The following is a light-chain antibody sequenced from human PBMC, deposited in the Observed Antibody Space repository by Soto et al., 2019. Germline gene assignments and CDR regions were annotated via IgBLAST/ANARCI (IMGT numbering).Light chain of an antibody. CDR1: SSDVGNYNL. V-gene: IGLV2-23*02. Sequence: QSALTQPASVSGSPGQSITISCTGTSSDVGNYNLVSWYQQYPGKAPKVIIYEVFKWPSGVSNRFSGSKSGNTASVTISGLQAEDEADYYCCSYADHSWVFGGGTKLTVL. J-gene: IGLJ3*02. CDR2: EVF. CDR3: CSYADHSWV.